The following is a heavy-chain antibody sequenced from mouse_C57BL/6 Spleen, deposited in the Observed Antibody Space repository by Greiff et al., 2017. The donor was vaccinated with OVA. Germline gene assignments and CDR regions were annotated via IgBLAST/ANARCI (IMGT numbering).Heavy chain of an antibody. Sequence: EVQRVESGPGLVKPSQSLSLTCSVPGYSITSGYYWNWIRQFPGNKLEWMGYISYDGSNNYNPSLKNRISITRDTSKNQLFLKLNSVTTEDTATYYCARYGNYFDYWGQGTTLTVSS. CDR1: GYSITSGYY. D-gene: IGHD2-1*01. CDR3: ARYGNYFDY. V-gene: IGHV3-6*01. J-gene: IGHJ2*01. CDR2: ISYDGSN.